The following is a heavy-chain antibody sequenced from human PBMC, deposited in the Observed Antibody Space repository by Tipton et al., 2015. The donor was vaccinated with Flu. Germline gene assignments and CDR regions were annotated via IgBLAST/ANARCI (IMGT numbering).Heavy chain of an antibody. D-gene: IGHD5-12*01. Sequence: SLRLSCAVSGFTVSTSYMSWVRQPPGKGLEWVSIVYDDGRTYYADSVEGRFAISRDNSKNILYLQMNSLRAGDTAVYYCARDRGYSCFDYWGLGNLVTVSS. CDR1: GFTVSTSY. J-gene: IGHJ4*02. CDR2: VYDDGRT. V-gene: IGHV3-53*01. CDR3: ARDRGYSCFDY.